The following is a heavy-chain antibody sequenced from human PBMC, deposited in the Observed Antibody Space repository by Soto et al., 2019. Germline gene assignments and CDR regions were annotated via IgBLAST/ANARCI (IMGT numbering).Heavy chain of an antibody. CDR2: IIPVFDTP. V-gene: IGHV1-69*01. Sequence: QAQLVQSGAEVKKPGSSVKVSCKDSGGLFSSYAISWVRQAPGQGLEWMGGIIPVFDTPYYAQKFQGRATITADESTNTAYLELSSLRSDDTAMYYCARGDSPYVWFNEFWGQGSRVTVSS. CDR3: ARGDSPYVWFNEF. J-gene: IGHJ4*02. CDR1: GGLFSSYA. D-gene: IGHD3-16*01.